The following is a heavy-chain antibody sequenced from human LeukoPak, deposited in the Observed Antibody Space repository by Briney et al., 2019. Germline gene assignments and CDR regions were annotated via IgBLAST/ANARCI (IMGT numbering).Heavy chain of an antibody. D-gene: IGHD3-10*01. CDR1: GFTFSNAW. V-gene: IGHV3-48*02. J-gene: IGHJ4*02. CDR2: ISSSSSTI. Sequence: PGGSLRLSCAASGFTFSNAWMSWIRQAPGEGLEWVSYISSSSSTIYYADSVKGRFTISRDNAKNSLYLQMNSLRDEDTAVYYCARVTTMVWGPFDYWGQGTLVTVSS. CDR3: ARVTTMVWGPFDY.